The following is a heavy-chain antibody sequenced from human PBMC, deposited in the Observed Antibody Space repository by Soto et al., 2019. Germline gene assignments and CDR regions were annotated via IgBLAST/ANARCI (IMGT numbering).Heavy chain of an antibody. D-gene: IGHD6-13*01. V-gene: IGHV1-2*04. CDR2: INPNSGGT. Sequence: ASVKVSCKASGYTFTGYYMHWVRQAPEQGLEWMGWINPNSGGTNYAQKFQGWVTMTRDTSISTAYMELSRLRSDDTAVYYCARDRAAAGLFYYYYGMDVWGQGTTVTVSS. J-gene: IGHJ6*02. CDR3: ARDRAAAGLFYYYYGMDV. CDR1: GYTFTGYY.